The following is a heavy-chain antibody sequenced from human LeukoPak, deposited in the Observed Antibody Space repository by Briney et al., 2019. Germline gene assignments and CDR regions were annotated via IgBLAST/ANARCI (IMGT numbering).Heavy chain of an antibody. Sequence: GGSLRLSCAASGFIFSNYGFHWVRQAPGKGLEWVAVIWSDGNNKYYADSVKGRFTISRDNAKNTLYLQMNSLRAEDTAVYFCARCYYESSNWFDPWGQGILVTVSS. D-gene: IGHD3-10*01. CDR1: GFIFSNYG. CDR2: IWSDGNNK. CDR3: ARCYYESSNWFDP. V-gene: IGHV3-33*01. J-gene: IGHJ5*02.